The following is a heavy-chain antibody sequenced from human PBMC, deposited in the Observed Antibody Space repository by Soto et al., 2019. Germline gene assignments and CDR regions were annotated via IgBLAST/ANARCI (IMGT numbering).Heavy chain of an antibody. CDR1: GFTVGSTY. D-gene: IGHD1-26*01. CDR3: ASDNVNTRNYFYMDV. V-gene: IGHV3-66*01. CDR2: IYTYGSS. J-gene: IGHJ6*03. Sequence: ESGGGLVQPGGSLRLSCVASGFTVGSTYMSWVRQAPGRGLEWVSVIYTYGSSYYADSVKGRFTISRDNSKNTLYLQMNSLRAEDTAVYFCASDNVNTRNYFYMDVWGKGTTVTVSS.